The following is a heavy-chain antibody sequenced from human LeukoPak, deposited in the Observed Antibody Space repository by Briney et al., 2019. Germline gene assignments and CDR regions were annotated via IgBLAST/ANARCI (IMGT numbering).Heavy chain of an antibody. Sequence: SETLSLTCTVSGGSISSGDYYWSWIRQPPGKGLEWIGYIYYSGSTYYNPSLKSRVTISVDTSKNQFSLKLSSVTAADTAVYYCAREGIAADDAAFDIWGQGTMVTVSS. D-gene: IGHD6-13*01. J-gene: IGHJ3*02. CDR3: AREGIAADDAAFDI. CDR2: IYYSGST. CDR1: GGSISSGDYY. V-gene: IGHV4-30-4*01.